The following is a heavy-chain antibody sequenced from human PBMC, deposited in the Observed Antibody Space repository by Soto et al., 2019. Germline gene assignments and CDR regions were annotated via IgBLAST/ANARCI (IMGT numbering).Heavy chain of an antibody. CDR1: GGSISSYY. Sequence: SETLSLTCTVSGGSISSYYWSWIRQPPGKGLEWIGEIYQGGSISYNPSLKSRVTMSVDKSKNQFSLKLTSVTAADTAVYYCARNYCSGGTCYSDFDYWGQGILVTVSS. V-gene: IGHV4-59*12. J-gene: IGHJ4*02. CDR3: ARNYCSGGTCYSDFDY. D-gene: IGHD2-15*01. CDR2: IYQGGSI.